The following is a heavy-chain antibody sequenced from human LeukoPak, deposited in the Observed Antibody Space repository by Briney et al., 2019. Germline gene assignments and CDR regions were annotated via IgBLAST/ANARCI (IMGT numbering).Heavy chain of an antibody. CDR3: ARGYSYGYELDY. V-gene: IGHV1-2*02. CDR2: INPNSGGT. CDR1: GYTFTGYY. D-gene: IGHD5-18*01. J-gene: IGHJ4*02. Sequence: ASVKVSCKASGYTFTGYYMQWVRQAPGQGLEWMGWINPNSGGTNYAQKFQGRVTMTRDTSISTAYMELSRLGSDGTAVYYCARGYSYGYELDYWGQGTLVTVSS.